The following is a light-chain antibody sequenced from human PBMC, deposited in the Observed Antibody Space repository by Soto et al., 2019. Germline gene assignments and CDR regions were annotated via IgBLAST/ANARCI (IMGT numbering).Light chain of an antibody. V-gene: IGLV2-14*01. CDR2: EVS. J-gene: IGLJ2*01. Sequence: SALTQPASVSGSPGQLITISCTGTSSDVGGYNYVSWYQQHPGKAPKLMIYEVSNRPSGVSNRFSGSKSGNTASLTISGLQAEDEADYYCSSYTSSSSVVFGGGTKLTVL. CDR1: SSDVGGYNY. CDR3: SSYTSSSSVV.